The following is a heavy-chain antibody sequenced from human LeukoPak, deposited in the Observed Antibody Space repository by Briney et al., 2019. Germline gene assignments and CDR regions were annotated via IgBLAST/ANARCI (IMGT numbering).Heavy chain of an antibody. CDR2: ISGSGGST. V-gene: IGHV3-23*01. Sequence: GGSLRLSCAASGFTFSSYAMSWVRQAPGKGLEWVSAISGSGGSTYYADSVKGRSTISRDNSKNTLYLQMNSLRAEDTAVYYCAETTYDYDSYFDYWGQGTLVTVSS. CDR3: AETTYDYDSYFDY. CDR1: GFTFSSYA. J-gene: IGHJ4*02. D-gene: IGHD3-22*01.